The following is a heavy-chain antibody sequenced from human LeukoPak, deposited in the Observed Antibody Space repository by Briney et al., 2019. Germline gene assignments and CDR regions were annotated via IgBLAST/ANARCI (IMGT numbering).Heavy chain of an antibody. CDR2: ISSSGSTI. V-gene: IGHV3-11*01. D-gene: IGHD2-2*01. CDR3: ATILGYCSSTSCHNWFDP. J-gene: IGHJ5*02. Sequence: PGGSLRLSCAASGFTFSDYYMSWIRQAPGKGLEWVSYISSSGSTIYYADSVKGRFTISRDNAKNSLYLQMNSLRAEDTAVYYCATILGYCSSTSCHNWFDPWGQGTLVTVSS. CDR1: GFTFSDYY.